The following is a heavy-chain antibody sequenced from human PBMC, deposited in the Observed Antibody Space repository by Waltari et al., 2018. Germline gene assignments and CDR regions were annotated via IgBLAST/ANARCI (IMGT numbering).Heavy chain of an antibody. CDR1: GFSFHAYT. V-gene: IGHV3-21*06. Sequence: EVQLVESGGGLVKPGGSLRISCVASGFSFHAYTMNWVRHTPEKGLEWVSSIGSSSTYTYYTDSVKGRFTISRDNAANSLHLEMNALRPEDTAVYYCASHLEDFYYYMDVWGKGTTVTVSS. CDR2: IGSSSTYT. J-gene: IGHJ6*03. CDR3: ASHLEDFYYYMDV.